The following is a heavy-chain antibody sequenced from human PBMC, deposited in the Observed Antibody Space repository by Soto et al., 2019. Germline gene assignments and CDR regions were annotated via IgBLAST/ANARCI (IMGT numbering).Heavy chain of an antibody. CDR1: GDSVSSNSAA. J-gene: IGHJ6*03. CDR2: TYYRSKWYN. CDR3: ARGITMVRGVFRVYYYYYMDV. Sequence: SQTLSLTCAISGDSVSSNSAAWNWIRQSPSRGLEWLGRTYYRSKWYNDYAVSVKSRITINPDTSKNQFSLQLNSVTPEDTAVYYCARGITMVRGVFRVYYYYYMDVRGRGTTVTVSS. V-gene: IGHV6-1*01. D-gene: IGHD3-10*01.